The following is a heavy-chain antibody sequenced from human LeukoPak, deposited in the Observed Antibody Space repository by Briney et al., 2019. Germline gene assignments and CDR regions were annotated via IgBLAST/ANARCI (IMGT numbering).Heavy chain of an antibody. J-gene: IGHJ4*02. D-gene: IGHD3-10*01. CDR1: GFTFSSYA. CDR3: ARRPFITMVRGVTYYFDY. CDR2: IYYSGST. V-gene: IGHV4-39*01. Sequence: GSLRLSCAASGFTFSSYAMSWVRQPPGKGLEWIGSIYYSGSTYYNPSLKSRVTISVDTSKNQFSLKLRFVTAADTAVYYCARRPFITMVRGVTYYFDYWGQGTLVTVSS.